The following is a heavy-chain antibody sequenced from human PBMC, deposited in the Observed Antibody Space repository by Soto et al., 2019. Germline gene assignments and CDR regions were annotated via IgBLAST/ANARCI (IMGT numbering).Heavy chain of an antibody. CDR3: ERDVIAAAGTAG. Sequence: QVQLVQSGAEVKKPGSSVKVSCKASGGTFSSYAISWVRQAPGQGLEWMGGIIPIFGTANYAQKFQGRVQITADESTSTAYMELSSLRCEDTDVYYCERDVIAAAGTAGWGQGTLVTVSS. D-gene: IGHD6-13*01. CDR1: GGTFSSYA. V-gene: IGHV1-69*12. J-gene: IGHJ4*02. CDR2: IIPIFGTA.